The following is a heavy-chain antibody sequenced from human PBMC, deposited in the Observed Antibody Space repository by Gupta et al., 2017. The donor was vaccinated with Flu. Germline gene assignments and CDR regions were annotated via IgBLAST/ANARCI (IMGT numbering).Heavy chain of an antibody. D-gene: IGHD3-10*01. CDR1: GFTFSSYG. CDR2: ISYDGSNK. Sequence: QVQLVESGGGVVQPGKSLRLSCAASGFTFSSYGMHWVRQAPGKGLEWVAVISYDGSNKYYADSVKGRFTISRDNSKNTLYLQMNSLRAEDTAVYYCAKKGGSYSLYYYGMDVWGQGTTVTVSS. V-gene: IGHV3-30*18. CDR3: AKKGGSYSLYYYGMDV. J-gene: IGHJ6*02.